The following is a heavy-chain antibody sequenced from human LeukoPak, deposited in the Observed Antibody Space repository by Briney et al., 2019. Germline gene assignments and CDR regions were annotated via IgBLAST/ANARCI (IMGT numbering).Heavy chain of an antibody. J-gene: IGHJ3*02. V-gene: IGHV4-59*02. CDR1: GGSVSSYY. Sequence: SETLSLTSTVSGGSVSSYYWSWIRQPPGKGLEWIGYIYYSGSTNYNPSLKSRVTISVDTSKNQFPLKLSSVTAADTAVYYCARETGELLKPFDIWGQGTMVTVSS. D-gene: IGHD1-26*01. CDR2: IYYSGST. CDR3: ARETGELLKPFDI.